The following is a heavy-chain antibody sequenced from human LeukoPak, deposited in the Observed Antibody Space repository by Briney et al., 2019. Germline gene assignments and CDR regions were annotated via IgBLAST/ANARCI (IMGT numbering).Heavy chain of an antibody. J-gene: IGHJ4*02. V-gene: IGHV3-33*06. CDR1: GFTFSSYG. Sequence: GSLRLSCAASGFTFSSYGMHWVRQAPGKGLEWVAVIWYDGSNKYYADSVKGRFTISRDNSKNTLYLQMNSLRAEDTAVYYCAKSSYSDSSGYYRKYYFDYWGQGTLVTVSS. CDR2: IWYDGSNK. D-gene: IGHD3-22*01. CDR3: AKSSYSDSSGYYRKYYFDY.